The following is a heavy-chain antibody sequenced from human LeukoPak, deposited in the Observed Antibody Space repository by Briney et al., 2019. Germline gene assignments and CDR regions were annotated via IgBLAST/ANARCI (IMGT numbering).Heavy chain of an antibody. Sequence: ASVKVSCKASGYTFTGYYMHWVRQAPGQGLEWMGWISAYNGNTNYAQKLQGRVTMTTDTSTSTAYMELRSLRSDDTAVYYCAREGYYDSPNDYWGQGTLVTVSS. CDR3: AREGYYDSPNDY. D-gene: IGHD3-22*01. V-gene: IGHV1-18*04. J-gene: IGHJ4*02. CDR1: GYTFTGYY. CDR2: ISAYNGNT.